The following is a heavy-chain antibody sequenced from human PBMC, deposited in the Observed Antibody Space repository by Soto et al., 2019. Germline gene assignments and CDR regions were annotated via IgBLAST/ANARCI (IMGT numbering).Heavy chain of an antibody. CDR2: IIPIFGTA. CDR1: GGTFSSYA. J-gene: IGHJ4*02. D-gene: IGHD3-22*01. V-gene: IGHV1-69*13. CDR3: ARDQKSDYYDSSGYSSLDY. Sequence: ASVKVSCKASGGTFSSYAISWVRQAPGQGLEWMGGIIPIFGTANYAQKFQGRVTITADESTSTAYMELSSLRSEDTAVYYCARDQKSDYYDSSGYSSLDYWGQGTLVTV.